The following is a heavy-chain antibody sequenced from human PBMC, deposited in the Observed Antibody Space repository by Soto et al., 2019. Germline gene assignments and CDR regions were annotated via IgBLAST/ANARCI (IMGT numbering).Heavy chain of an antibody. V-gene: IGHV3-15*07. D-gene: IGHD6-13*01. CDR1: GFTFSNAW. CDR3: ATEGYYWYFDL. CDR2: VKSKIDGGTT. J-gene: IGHJ2*01. Sequence: EVQLVESGGGLVKPGGSLRLSCAASGFTFSNAWMNWVRQAPGKGLEWVGRVKSKIDGGTTDYAAPVKGRFTISRDDSKNTLYLQMNSLETEDTAVYYCATEGYYWYFDLWAVAPWSLSPQ.